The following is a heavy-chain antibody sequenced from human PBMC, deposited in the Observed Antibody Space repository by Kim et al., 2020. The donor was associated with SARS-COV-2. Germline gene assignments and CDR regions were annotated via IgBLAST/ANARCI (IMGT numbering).Heavy chain of an antibody. D-gene: IGHD3-10*01. V-gene: IGHV3-23*01. CDR3: VKRKLGRGGFDY. Sequence: GGSLRLSCAASGFTFSSYAMSWVRQAPGKGLEWVSAISGSGGSTYYADSVKGRFTISRDNSKNTLYLQMNSLRAEDTAVYYCVKRKLGRGGFDYWGQGTLVTVSS. CDR2: ISGSGGST. CDR1: GFTFSSYA. J-gene: IGHJ4*02.